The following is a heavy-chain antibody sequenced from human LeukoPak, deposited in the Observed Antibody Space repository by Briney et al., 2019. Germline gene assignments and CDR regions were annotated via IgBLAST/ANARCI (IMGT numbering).Heavy chain of an antibody. CDR3: ARGPFGGVYYYYYYYMDV. CDR1: GYTFTGYY. D-gene: IGHD3-10*01. Sequence: ASVKVSCKASGYTFTGYYMHWVRQAPGQGLEWMGWINPNSCGTNYAQKFQGRVTMTRDTSISTAYMELSRLRSDDTAVYYCARGPFGGVYYYYYYYMDVWGKGTRVTISS. CDR2: INPNSCGT. J-gene: IGHJ6*03. V-gene: IGHV1-2*02.